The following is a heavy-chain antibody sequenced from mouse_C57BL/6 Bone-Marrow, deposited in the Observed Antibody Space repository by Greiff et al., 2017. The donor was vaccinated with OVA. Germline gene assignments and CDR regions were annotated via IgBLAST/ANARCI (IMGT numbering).Heavy chain of an antibody. CDR3: AKGRAVDY. CDR1: GFTFSSYG. V-gene: IGHV5-6*01. Sequence: EVQLQESGGDLVKPGGSLKLSCAASGFTFSSYGMSWVRQTPDKRLEWVATISSGGSYTYYPDSVKGRFTISRDNAKNTLYLQMSSLKSEDTAMYYCAKGRAVDYWGQGTTLTVSS. D-gene: IGHD3-3*01. J-gene: IGHJ2*01. CDR2: ISSGGSYT.